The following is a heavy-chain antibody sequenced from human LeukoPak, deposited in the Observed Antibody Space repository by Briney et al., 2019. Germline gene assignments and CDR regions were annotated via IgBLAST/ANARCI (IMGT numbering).Heavy chain of an antibody. CDR1: GFTFSNYA. CDR2: VTASARRT. D-gene: IGHD3-22*01. CDR3: AKWVFSDSSSANFHS. Sequence: GGSLRLSCEASGFTFSNYAMSWVRQAPGKGLEWVSTVTASARRTYYADSVQGRFTISRDNSNNTLFLQVNSLRADDTAVYHCAKWVFSDSSSANFHSWGQGTFVTVSS. J-gene: IGHJ4*02. V-gene: IGHV3-23*01.